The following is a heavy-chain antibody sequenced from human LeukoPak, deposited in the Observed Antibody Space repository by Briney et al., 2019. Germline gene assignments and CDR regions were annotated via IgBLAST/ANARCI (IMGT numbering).Heavy chain of an antibody. CDR3: ARASVSSSFVYWESAYFDF. D-gene: IGHD6-6*01. Sequence: ASVKVSCKASGYTFTNYAIHWVRQAPGQRLEWMGWINGGSGNTKYSQNFQGRVTITRDTSASTAYMELSSQRSEDTAVYYCARASVSSSFVYWESAYFDFWGQGTLVTVSS. J-gene: IGHJ4*02. V-gene: IGHV1-3*01. CDR1: GYTFTNYA. CDR2: INGGSGNT.